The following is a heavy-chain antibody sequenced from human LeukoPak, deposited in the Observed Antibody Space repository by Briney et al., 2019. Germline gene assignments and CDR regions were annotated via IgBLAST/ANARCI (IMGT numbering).Heavy chain of an antibody. Sequence: GESLKISCKGSGYIFTSYWINWVRQMPGKGLEWMGRIDPSDSYTNYSPSFQGHVTISADKSISTAYLQWSSLKASDPAMYYCARAYSSSWHFDYWGQGTLVTVSS. J-gene: IGHJ4*02. CDR2: IDPSDSYT. CDR3: ARAYSSSWHFDY. CDR1: GYIFTSYW. V-gene: IGHV5-10-1*01. D-gene: IGHD6-13*01.